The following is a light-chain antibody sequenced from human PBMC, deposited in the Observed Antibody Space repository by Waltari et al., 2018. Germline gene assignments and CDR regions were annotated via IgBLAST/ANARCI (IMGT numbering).Light chain of an antibody. CDR1: QSVSNN. V-gene: IGKV3-15*01. CDR3: QHYNNWLLT. Sequence: EIVMTQSPATLSVSPGERATLSCRASQSVSNNLAWYQQKPGQPPRLLIYTASTRATGIPARISGSWTGTDFTLTIRRLQSEDFAVYYCQHYNNWLLTFGQGTRLEIK. CDR2: TAS. J-gene: IGKJ5*01.